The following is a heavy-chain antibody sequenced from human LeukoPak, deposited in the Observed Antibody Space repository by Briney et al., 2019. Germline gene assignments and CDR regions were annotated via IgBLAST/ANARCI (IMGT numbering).Heavy chain of an antibody. Sequence: SETLSLTCPVSGGSISNYYYWSWIRQPPGKGLEWIGYIDYSGSTNYNPSLKSRVTISVDTSKNQFSLKLSSVAAADTAVYYCARVGQGCFDLWGRGTLVTVSS. CDR3: ARVGQGCFDL. J-gene: IGHJ2*01. CDR1: GGSISNYYY. V-gene: IGHV4-59*01. CDR2: IDYSGST.